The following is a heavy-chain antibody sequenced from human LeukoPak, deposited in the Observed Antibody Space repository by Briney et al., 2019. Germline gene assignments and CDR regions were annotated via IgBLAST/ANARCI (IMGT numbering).Heavy chain of an antibody. D-gene: IGHD4-17*01. Sequence: SETLSLTCTVSGSSISSSSYYWGWIRQPPGKGLEWIGSIYYSGSTYYNPSLKSRVTISVDTSKNQFSLKLSSVTAADTAVYYCARVTDGDDYWGQGTLVTVSS. J-gene: IGHJ4*02. CDR1: GSSISSSSYY. V-gene: IGHV4-39*07. CDR3: ARVTDGDDY. CDR2: IYYSGST.